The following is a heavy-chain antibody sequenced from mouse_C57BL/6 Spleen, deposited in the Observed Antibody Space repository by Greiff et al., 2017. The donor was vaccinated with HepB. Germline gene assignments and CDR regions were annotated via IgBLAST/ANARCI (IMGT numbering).Heavy chain of an antibody. V-gene: IGHV1-22*01. CDR2: INPNNGGT. J-gene: IGHJ2*01. CDR3: ATYYDPSTRVTTEYYFDY. D-gene: IGHD2-2*01. Sequence: VQLQQSGPELVKPGASVKMSCKASGYTFTDYNMHWVKQSHGKSLEWIGYINPNNGGTSYNQKFKGKATLTVNKSSSTAYMELRSLTSEDSAVYYCATYYDPSTRVTTEYYFDYWGQGTTLTVSS. CDR1: GYTFTDYN.